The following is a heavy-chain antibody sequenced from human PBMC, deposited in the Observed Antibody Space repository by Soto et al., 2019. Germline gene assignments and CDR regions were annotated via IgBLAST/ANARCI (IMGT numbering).Heavy chain of an antibody. D-gene: IGHD3-3*01. CDR1: EGKISDYA. J-gene: IGHJ5*02. V-gene: IGHV3-30*04. CDR3: ARAIPPLRFLERFIGPNWFDP. CDR2: ISYDGTNK. Sequence: GGSKRDSKGAAEGKISDYAGHWIRQKQGKGLEWVAVISYDGTNKYYADSVKGRFTISRDNSKNTLYLQMNSLRAEDTAVYYCARAIPPLRFLERFIGPNWFDPRGQGTLVT.